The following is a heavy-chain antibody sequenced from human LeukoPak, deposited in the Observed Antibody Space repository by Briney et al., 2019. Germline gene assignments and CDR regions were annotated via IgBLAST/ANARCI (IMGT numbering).Heavy chain of an antibody. Sequence: GESLKISCKGSGYSFTSNWIGWVRQMPGKGLEWMGIIYPGDSDTRYSPSFQGQVTLSVDKSISIAYLQWSSPKASDTAMYYCARFTTSMVAPWGQGTLVTVSS. V-gene: IGHV5-51*01. CDR2: IYPGDSDT. CDR1: GYSFTSNW. CDR3: ARFTTSMVAP. D-gene: IGHD5-12*01. J-gene: IGHJ5*02.